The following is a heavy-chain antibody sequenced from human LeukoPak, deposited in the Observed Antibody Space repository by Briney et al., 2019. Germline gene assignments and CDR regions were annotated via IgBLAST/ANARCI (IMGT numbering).Heavy chain of an antibody. D-gene: IGHD3-10*01. J-gene: IGHJ4*02. CDR1: GFTFSTYA. V-gene: IGHV3-23*01. CDR3: AKPPDDGSGSYYIPNSRFMRS. Sequence: PGGSLRLSCAASGFTFSTYAMTWVRQAPGKGLEWVSLISGTGGSTYYADSVKGRFTISRDNSKNTLYLQMNSLRAEDTAVYYCAKPPDDGSGSYYIPNSRFMRSWGQGTLVTVSS. CDR2: ISGTGGST.